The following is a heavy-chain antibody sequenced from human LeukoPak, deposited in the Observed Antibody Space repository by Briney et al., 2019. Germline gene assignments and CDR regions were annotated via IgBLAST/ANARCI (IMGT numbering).Heavy chain of an antibody. Sequence: SETLSLTCAVYGGSFSGYYWSWIRQPPGKGLEWIGEINHSGSTNYNPSLKSRVTISVDTSKNQFSLKLSSVTAADTAVYYCARGRLLWFGGNWFDPWDQGTLVTVSS. CDR2: INHSGST. CDR3: ARGRLLWFGGNWFDP. J-gene: IGHJ5*02. D-gene: IGHD3-10*01. V-gene: IGHV4-34*01. CDR1: GGSFSGYY.